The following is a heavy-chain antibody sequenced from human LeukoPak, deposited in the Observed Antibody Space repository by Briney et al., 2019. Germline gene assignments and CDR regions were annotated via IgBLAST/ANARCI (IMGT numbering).Heavy chain of an antibody. CDR3: ARDGSAAGAGFDY. Sequence: SETLSLTCTVSGGSISSSSYYWGWIRQPPGKGLEWIGSIYYSGSTYYNPSLKSRVTISVDTSKNQFSLKLSSVTAADTAVYYCARDGSAAGAGFDYWGQGTLVTVSS. J-gene: IGHJ4*02. D-gene: IGHD6-19*01. CDR1: GGSISSSSYY. V-gene: IGHV4-39*07. CDR2: IYYSGST.